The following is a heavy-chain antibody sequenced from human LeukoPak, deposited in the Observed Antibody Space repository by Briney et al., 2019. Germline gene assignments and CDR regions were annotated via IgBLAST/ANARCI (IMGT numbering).Heavy chain of an antibody. CDR1: GYTLTELS. CDR3: TGRGSGSYYNDVPDY. Sequence: ASVKVSCKVSGYTLTELSMHWVRQAPGKGLEWMGGFDPEDGETIYAQKFQGRVTMTEDTSTDTAYMELSSLRSEDTAVYYCTGRGSGSYYNDVPDYWGQGTLVTVSS. D-gene: IGHD3-10*01. CDR2: FDPEDGET. V-gene: IGHV1-24*01. J-gene: IGHJ4*02.